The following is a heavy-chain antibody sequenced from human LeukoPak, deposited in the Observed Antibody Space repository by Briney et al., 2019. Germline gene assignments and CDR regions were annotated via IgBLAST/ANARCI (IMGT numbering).Heavy chain of an antibody. V-gene: IGHV3-23*01. CDR2: IRDSGNST. CDR3: ANPGEGAFDP. Sequence: GGSLRLSCVVSGFTFKNYAMSWVRQAPGKGLEWVSTIRDSGNSTDYADSVKGRFTVSRDNSKNTLYLQMNSLRAEDTAVYYCANPGEGAFDPWGQGTLVTVSS. CDR1: GFTFKNYA. J-gene: IGHJ5*02. D-gene: IGHD3-10*01.